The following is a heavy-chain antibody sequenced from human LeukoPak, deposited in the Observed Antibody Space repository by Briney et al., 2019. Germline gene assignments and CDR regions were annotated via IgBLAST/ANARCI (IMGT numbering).Heavy chain of an antibody. J-gene: IGHJ4*02. D-gene: IGHD2-21*02. CDR2: INHSGST. CDR3: ARHQVTWGPTQRNGGYDY. CDR1: GGSFSGYY. V-gene: IGHV4-34*01. Sequence: TPSETLSLTCAVYGGSFSGYYWSWIRQPPGKGLEWIGEINHSGSTNYNPSLKSRVTISVDTSKNQFSLKLSSVTAADTAVYYCARHQVTWGPTQRNGGYDYWGQGTLVTVSS.